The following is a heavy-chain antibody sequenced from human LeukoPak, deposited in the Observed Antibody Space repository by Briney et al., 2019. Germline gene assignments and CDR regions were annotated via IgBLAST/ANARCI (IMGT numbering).Heavy chain of an antibody. D-gene: IGHD3-10*01. CDR1: GFTFSSYG. Sequence: GGSLRLSCAASGFTFSSYGMHWARQAPGKGLEWVAVIWYDGSNQYHADSVKGRFTISRDNSKNTMYLQMNSLRVEDSAVYYCARASRYYGSGSYPNWFDPWGQGTLVTVSS. V-gene: IGHV3-33*01. J-gene: IGHJ5*02. CDR2: IWYDGSNQ. CDR3: ARASRYYGSGSYPNWFDP.